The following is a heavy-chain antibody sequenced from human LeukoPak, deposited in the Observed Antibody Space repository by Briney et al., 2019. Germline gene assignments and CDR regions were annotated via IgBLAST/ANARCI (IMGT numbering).Heavy chain of an antibody. Sequence: GRSLRLSCAASGFTFSTYAMHWVRQAPGKGLEWAAVISYDGSSKNYGDSVKGRFTISRDNSKNTVYLQMNSLRVEDTALYYCARGIFTGGTYYGYWGQGTLVTVSS. CDR1: GFTFSTYA. J-gene: IGHJ4*02. V-gene: IGHV3-30-3*01. CDR3: ARGIFTGGTYYGY. D-gene: IGHD1-26*01. CDR2: ISYDGSSK.